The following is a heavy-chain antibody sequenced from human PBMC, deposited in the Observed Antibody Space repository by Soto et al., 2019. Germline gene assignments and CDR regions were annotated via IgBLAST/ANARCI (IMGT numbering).Heavy chain of an antibody. V-gene: IGHV3-23*01. CDR1: GFTFSSYA. CDR2: ISGSGGST. Sequence: EVQLLESGGGLVQPGGSLRLSCAASGFTFSSYAMSWVRQDPGKGLEWVSAISGSGGSTYYADSVKGRFTISRDNSKNTPYLQMNSLRAEDTAVYYCAKDRGDTAMAPLYIIDYWGQGTLVTASS. CDR3: AKDRGDTAMAPLYIIDY. J-gene: IGHJ4*02. D-gene: IGHD5-18*01.